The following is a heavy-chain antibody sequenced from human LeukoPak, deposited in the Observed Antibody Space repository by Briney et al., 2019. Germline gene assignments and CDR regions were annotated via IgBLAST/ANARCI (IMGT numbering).Heavy chain of an antibody. CDR2: IRYDGSRK. V-gene: IGHV3-30*02. J-gene: IGHJ4*02. Sequence: GGSLRLSCAASGFIFSNYAMHWVRQAAGKGLEWVAYIRYDGSRKYYADSVNGRFTIFRDNSKNTLYLQVHSLRGEDTAVYYCATETPDTSGSKLDYWGQGTLVTVSS. D-gene: IGHD3-22*01. CDR1: GFIFSNYA. CDR3: ATETPDTSGSKLDY.